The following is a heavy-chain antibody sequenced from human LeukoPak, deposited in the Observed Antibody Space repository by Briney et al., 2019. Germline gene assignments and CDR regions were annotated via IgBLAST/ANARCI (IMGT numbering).Heavy chain of an antibody. V-gene: IGHV3-21*01. CDR2: ISGSGSYI. CDR1: GFIFSSYA. D-gene: IGHD4-17*01. Sequence: GGSLRLSCAASGFIFSSYAMNWVRQAPGKGLEWVSSISGSGSYIHYADSMKGRFTISRDNAKKSVYLHMSRLRVEDTAVYYCARGLGSGDYVANAFDFWGRGTTVSVS. J-gene: IGHJ3*01. CDR3: ARGLGSGDYVANAFDF.